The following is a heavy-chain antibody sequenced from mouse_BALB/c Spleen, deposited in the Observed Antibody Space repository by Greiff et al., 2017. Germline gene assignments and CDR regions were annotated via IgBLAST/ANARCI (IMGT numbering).Heavy chain of an antibody. CDR1: GFTFSSYG. D-gene: IGHD1-1*01. CDR3: ARHGDYYGSSPDYYAMDY. Sequence: DVKLVESGGDLVKPGGSLKLSCAASGFTFSSYGMSWVRQTPDKRLEWVATISSGGSYTYYPDSVKGRFTISRDNAKNTLYLQMSSLKSEDTAMYYCARHGDYYGSSPDYYAMDYWGQGTSVTVSS. J-gene: IGHJ4*01. CDR2: ISSGGSYT. V-gene: IGHV5-6*02.